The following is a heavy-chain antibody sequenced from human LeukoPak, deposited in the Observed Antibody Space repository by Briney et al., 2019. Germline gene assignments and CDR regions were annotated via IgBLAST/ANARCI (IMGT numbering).Heavy chain of an antibody. CDR3: AKPTTGTTSYFFDY. CDR1: GFSFNHYG. J-gene: IGHJ4*02. Sequence: GGSLRLSCAASGFSFNHYGMHWFRQAPGKGLEWVASISYHTTDKFYADSVKGRFTISRDNSLDTLYLQMNSLRVEDTAIYYRAKPTTGTTSYFFDYWGQGTLVTVSS. D-gene: IGHD4-17*01. CDR2: ISYHTTDK. V-gene: IGHV3-30*18.